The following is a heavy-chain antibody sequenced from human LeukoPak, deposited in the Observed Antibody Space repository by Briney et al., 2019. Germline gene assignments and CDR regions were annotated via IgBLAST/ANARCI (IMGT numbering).Heavy chain of an antibody. CDR2: IYSGGST. V-gene: IGHV3-53*01. J-gene: IGHJ4*02. D-gene: IGHD2-21*02. CDR1: GLTVSKNY. Sequence: GGSLRLSCAASGLTVSKNYMSWVRQAPGKGLESVSVIYSGGSTYYADSVTGRFTVSRDNSKNTVDLQMNNLRVDDTAIYYCAKDHANTPVVTNWGQGILVPVSS. CDR3: AKDHANTPVVTN.